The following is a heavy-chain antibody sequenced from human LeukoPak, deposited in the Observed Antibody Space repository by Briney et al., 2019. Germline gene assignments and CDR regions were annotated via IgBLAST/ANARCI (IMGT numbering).Heavy chain of an antibody. CDR3: ARDFGGYCSGGSCCSGWADY. CDR2: ISSSSSYI. J-gene: IGHJ4*02. V-gene: IGHV3-21*01. CDR1: VFTFSSYS. D-gene: IGHD2-15*01. Sequence: TGGSLRLSCAASVFTFSSYSMNWVREAPGKGLEWVSSISSSSSYIFYADSVKGRFTIPRDNPKHALYLKMNSMRGKDKAVYYCARDFGGYCSGGSCCSGWADYWGQGTLVTVSS.